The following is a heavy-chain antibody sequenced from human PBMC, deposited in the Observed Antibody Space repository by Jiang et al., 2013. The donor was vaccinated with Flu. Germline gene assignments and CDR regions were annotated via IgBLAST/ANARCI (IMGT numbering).Heavy chain of an antibody. CDR1: GASTNTFY. J-gene: IGHJ4*02. CDR3: ARARAPEIAAYYLDS. Sequence: PGLVKPSETLSLTCTVSGASTNTFYWNWIRQSPGKGLEWIGYIQNSGSTNYNPSLKSRVTISVDTSKNHFSLRLSSVAAADTAVYFCARARAPEIAAYYLDSWGQGALVTVSS. V-gene: IGHV4-59*01. CDR2: IQNSGST. D-gene: IGHD6-13*01.